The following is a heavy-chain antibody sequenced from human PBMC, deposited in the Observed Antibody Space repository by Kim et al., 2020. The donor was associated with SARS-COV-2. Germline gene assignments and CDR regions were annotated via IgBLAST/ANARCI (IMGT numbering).Heavy chain of an antibody. J-gene: IGHJ6*02. V-gene: IGHV3-33*01. Sequence: GGSLRLSCAASGFTFRNYGMHWVRQAPGKGLERVGFIWCNGSETEYADSVKGRFSISRDNAKNTVFLQMNSLGTEDPALYYCARDGQSLAPYALDVWGQGTTVTVSS. CDR2: IWCNGSET. CDR1: GFTFRNYG. CDR3: ARDGQSLAPYALDV. D-gene: IGHD1-26*01.